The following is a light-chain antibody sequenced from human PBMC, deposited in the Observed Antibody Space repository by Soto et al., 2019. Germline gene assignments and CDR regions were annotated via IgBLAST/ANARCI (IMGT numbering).Light chain of an antibody. Sequence: EIVLTQSPGTLSLSPGERATLSCRASQSVASGHLAWYQQTPGQAPRLLVSDASSRTTGIPDRFSGSASGTDFTLTISRLEPEDSAMYYCQQYGSSAWTFGQGTKVEIK. CDR2: DAS. J-gene: IGKJ1*01. CDR3: QQYGSSAWT. CDR1: QSVASGH. V-gene: IGKV3-20*01.